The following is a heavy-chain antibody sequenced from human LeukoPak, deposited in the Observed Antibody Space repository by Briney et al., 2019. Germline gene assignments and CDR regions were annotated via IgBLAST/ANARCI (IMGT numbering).Heavy chain of an antibody. D-gene: IGHD3-10*01. Sequence: PGGSLRLSCAASGFTFSSYAMTWVRQAPGKGLEWVSGISSTGGSTYYADSVKGRFTISRDNSKNTLYLQMNSLRAEDTAVYYCSKSGEGRFYGLDYWGQGILVTVSS. CDR3: SKSGEGRFYGLDY. V-gene: IGHV3-23*01. J-gene: IGHJ4*02. CDR1: GFTFSSYA. CDR2: ISSTGGST.